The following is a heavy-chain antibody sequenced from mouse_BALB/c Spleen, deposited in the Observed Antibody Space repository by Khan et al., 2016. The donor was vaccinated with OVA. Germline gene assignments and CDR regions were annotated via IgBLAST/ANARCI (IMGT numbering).Heavy chain of an antibody. Sequence: EVQGVESGGDLVKPGGSLELSCAASGFTFSTYGMSWVRQTPDKRLEWVATVSSGGSYTSYPDSVKGRFTISRDNAKNTLYLQMSSLKSEDTAMLYCARLAYYYDSEGFAYWGQGTLVTVSA. CDR2: VSSGGSYT. CDR1: GFTFSTYG. J-gene: IGHJ3*01. D-gene: IGHD1-1*01. CDR3: ARLAYYYDSEGFAY. V-gene: IGHV5-6*01.